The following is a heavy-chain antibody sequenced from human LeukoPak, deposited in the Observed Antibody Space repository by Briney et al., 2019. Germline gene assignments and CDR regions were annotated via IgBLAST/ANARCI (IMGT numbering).Heavy chain of an antibody. J-gene: IGHJ4*02. CDR3: ARGEFDYYDKMTYYFDY. D-gene: IGHD3-22*01. V-gene: IGHV1-69*06. Sequence: SVKVSCKASGYTFTSYYMHWVRQAPGQGLESMGGTIPIFGTANYAQRFQGRVTITPDKSTSTAYMELSSLRSEDTAVYYCARGEFDYYDKMTYYFDYWGQGTLVTVSS. CDR2: TIPIFGTA. CDR1: GYTFTSYY.